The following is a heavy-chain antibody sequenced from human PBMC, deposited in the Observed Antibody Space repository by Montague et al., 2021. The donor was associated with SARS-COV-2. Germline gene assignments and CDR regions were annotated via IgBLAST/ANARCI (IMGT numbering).Heavy chain of an antibody. Sequence: SETLSLTCTVTGGPISGSSYYWSWIRQSPGMELEWITNVNYSGNTYYSPSLKIRLTISVYTSKNQFSLKFDSVTASDTALYYCARREYSYGWGDWGQGTLVTVSS. D-gene: IGHD5-18*01. CDR1: GGPISGSSYY. CDR2: VNYSGNT. CDR3: ARREYSYGWGD. V-gene: IGHV4-39*01. J-gene: IGHJ4*02.